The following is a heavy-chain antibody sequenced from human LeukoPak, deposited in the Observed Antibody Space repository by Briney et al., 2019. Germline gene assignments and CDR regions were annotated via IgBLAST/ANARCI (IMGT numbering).Heavy chain of an antibody. CDR1: GGSISSYY. D-gene: IGHD3-9*01. V-gene: IGHV4-59*01. Sequence: SETLSLTCTVSGGSISSYYWSWIRQPPGKGLEWIGYIYYSGSTNYNPSLKSRVTISVDTSKNQFSLKLSSVTAADTAVYYCARETPLRYFDPWGQGTLVTVSS. J-gene: IGHJ5*02. CDR2: IYYSGST. CDR3: ARETPLRYFDP.